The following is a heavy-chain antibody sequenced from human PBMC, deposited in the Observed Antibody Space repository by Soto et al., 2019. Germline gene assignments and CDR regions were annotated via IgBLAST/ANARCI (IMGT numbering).Heavy chain of an antibody. D-gene: IGHD2-21*02. Sequence: GGSLRLSCAASGFTFSSYAMSWVRQAPGKGLEWVSAISGSGGSTYYADSVKGRFTISRDKSKNTLYLQMNSLRAEDTAVYYCAKHGTTLEGTAAYYYYGMDVWGQGTTVTVSS. J-gene: IGHJ6*02. CDR1: GFTFSSYA. CDR3: AKHGTTLEGTAAYYYYGMDV. CDR2: ISGSGGST. V-gene: IGHV3-23*01.